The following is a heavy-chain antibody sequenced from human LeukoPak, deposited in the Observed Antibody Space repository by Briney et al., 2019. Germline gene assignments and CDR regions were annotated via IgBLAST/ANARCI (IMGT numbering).Heavy chain of an antibody. CDR3: ARAARTPLSYGTFDY. J-gene: IGHJ4*02. CDR1: GGTFSSYA. D-gene: IGHD5-18*01. CDR2: IIPILGIA. Sequence: SVKVSCKASGGTFSSYAISWVRQAPGQGLEWMGRIIPILGIANYAQKFQGRVTITADKSTSTAYMELSSLRSEDTAVYYCARAARTPLSYGTFDYWGQGTLVTVSS. V-gene: IGHV1-69*04.